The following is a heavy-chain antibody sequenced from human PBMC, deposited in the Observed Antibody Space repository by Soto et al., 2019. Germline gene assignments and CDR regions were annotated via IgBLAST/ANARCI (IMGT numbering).Heavy chain of an antibody. Sequence: ESLTMSCRGSGLTFTSYWIALVRQMPGKGLEWMGIIYPGDSDSSYSPSFQGQVTISADKSINTAYLHWSSLKASDTAIYYCAKNEGYCSTTTCSNFDYWGQGTMVTVSS. CDR1: GLTFTSYW. D-gene: IGHD2-2*01. CDR2: IYPGDSDS. V-gene: IGHV5-51*01. CDR3: AKNEGYCSTTTCSNFDY. J-gene: IGHJ4*02.